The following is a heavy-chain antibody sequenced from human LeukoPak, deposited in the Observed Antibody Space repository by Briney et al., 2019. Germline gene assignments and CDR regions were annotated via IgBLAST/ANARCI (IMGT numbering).Heavy chain of an antibody. Sequence: GGSLRLSCAASGFTYTSYSMNWVRQAPGKGPEWVSSITGGGTYIYYADSVKGRFTISRDNAKNSVYLQMNNLRAEDTAVFYCARGISYGSGYYGDAFDFWGQGTMVTVSS. CDR3: ARGISYGSGYYGDAFDF. V-gene: IGHV3-21*01. CDR1: GFTYTSYS. D-gene: IGHD6-25*01. J-gene: IGHJ3*01. CDR2: ITGGGTYI.